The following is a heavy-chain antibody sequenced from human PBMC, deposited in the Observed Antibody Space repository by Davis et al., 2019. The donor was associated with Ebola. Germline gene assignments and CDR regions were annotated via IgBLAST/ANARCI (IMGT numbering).Heavy chain of an antibody. CDR3: ARDSPYNWNGGNGDYYYGMDV. CDR2: IYHSGST. V-gene: IGHV4-4*02. D-gene: IGHD1-20*01. J-gene: IGHJ6*02. Sequence: SETLSLTCAVSGGSISSSNWWSWVRQPPGKGLEWIGEIYHSGSTNYNASLKSRVTISVDKSKNQFSLKLSSVTAADTAVYYCARDSPYNWNGGNGDYYYGMDVWGQGTTVTVSS. CDR1: GGSISSSNW.